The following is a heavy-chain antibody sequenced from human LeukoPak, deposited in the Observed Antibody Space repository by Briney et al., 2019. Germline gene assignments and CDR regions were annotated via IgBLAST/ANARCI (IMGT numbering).Heavy chain of an antibody. J-gene: IGHJ5*02. CDR2: IYYSGST. V-gene: IGHV4-38-2*01. Sequence: GSLRLSCAASGFTFSSYSMNWVRQAPGKGLEWIGSIYYSGSTYYNPSLKRRVTMSVDTSKNQFSLRLSSVTAADTAVYYCARWTTYRFDPWGQGTLVTVSS. CDR3: ARWTTYRFDP. D-gene: IGHD1-14*01. CDR1: GFTFSSYS.